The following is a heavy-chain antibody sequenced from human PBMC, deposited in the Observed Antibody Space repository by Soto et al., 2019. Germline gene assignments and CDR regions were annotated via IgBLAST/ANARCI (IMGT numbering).Heavy chain of an antibody. CDR3: ARLTPRNYYYYMDV. D-gene: IGHD3-9*01. CDR1: GGSISSYY. CDR2: IYYSGST. V-gene: IGHV4-59*01. Sequence: SETLSLTCTVSGGSISSYYWSWIRQPPGKGLEWIGYIYYSGSTNYNPSLKSRVTISVDTSKNQFSLKLSSVTAADTAVYYCARLTPRNYYYYMDVWGKGTTVTVSS. J-gene: IGHJ6*03.